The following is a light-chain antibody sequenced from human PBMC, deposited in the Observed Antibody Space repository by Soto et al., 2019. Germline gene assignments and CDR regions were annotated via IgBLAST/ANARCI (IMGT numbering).Light chain of an antibody. Sequence: QSALTQPPSASGSPGQSVAISCTGTNSEIGNYNFVSWYQQHPGKAPKLKIYEVNKRPSGVPDRFSGSKSGNWASLTVSRLQPEDEADYYCSSYAGSNNLLFGGGTKLTVL. J-gene: IGLJ2*01. CDR1: NSEIGNYNF. CDR3: SSYAGSNNLL. CDR2: EVN. V-gene: IGLV2-8*01.